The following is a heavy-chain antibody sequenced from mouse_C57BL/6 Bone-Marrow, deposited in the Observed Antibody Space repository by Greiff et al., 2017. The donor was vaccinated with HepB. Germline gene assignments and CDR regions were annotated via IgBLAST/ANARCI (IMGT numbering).Heavy chain of an antibody. V-gene: IGHV1-59*01. CDR1: GYTFTSYW. D-gene: IGHD2-1*01. CDR3: AREGGNYAWFAY. CDR2: IDPSDSYT. J-gene: IGHJ3*01. Sequence: VQLQQSGAELVRPGTSVKLSCKASGYTFTSYWMHWVKQRPGQGLEWIGVIDPSDSYTNYNQKFKGKATLTVDTSSSTAYMQLSSLTSEDSAVYYCAREGGNYAWFAYWGQGTLVTVSA.